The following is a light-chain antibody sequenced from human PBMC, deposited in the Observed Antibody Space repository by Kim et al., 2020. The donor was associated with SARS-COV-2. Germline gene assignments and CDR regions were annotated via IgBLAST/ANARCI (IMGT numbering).Light chain of an antibody. CDR1: QSISTY. CDR3: QQRTNWPLLT. J-gene: IGKJ4*01. Sequence: CLGERATLTCMACQSISTYLAWYQHKPGQAPRLLIYAAPNRATDIPARFSGSGSGTDFTLTIGNVEPEHFAVYYCQQRTNWPLLTFGGGTKVDIK. V-gene: IGKV3-11*01. CDR2: AAP.